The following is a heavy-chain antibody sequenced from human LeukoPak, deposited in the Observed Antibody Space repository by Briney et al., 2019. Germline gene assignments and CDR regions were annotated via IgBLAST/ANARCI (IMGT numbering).Heavy chain of an antibody. Sequence: SETLSLTCAVYGGSFSGYYWSWIRQPPGKGLEWIGEINHSGSTNYNPSLKSRVTISVDTSKNQFSLKLSSVTAADTAVYYCARPSNYDILTGYSTGAFDIWGQGTMVTVSS. D-gene: IGHD3-9*01. J-gene: IGHJ3*02. CDR2: INHSGST. CDR3: ARPSNYDILTGYSTGAFDI. V-gene: IGHV4-34*01. CDR1: GGSFSGYY.